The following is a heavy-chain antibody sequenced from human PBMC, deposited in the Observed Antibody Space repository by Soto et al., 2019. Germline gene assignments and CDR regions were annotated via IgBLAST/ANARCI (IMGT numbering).Heavy chain of an antibody. CDR1: GYTFTSYG. J-gene: IGHJ6*02. V-gene: IGHV1-18*01. D-gene: IGHD3-3*01. CDR3: SRDRRFLEWLLAYYYGMDV. CDR2: ISAYNGNT. Sequence: ASVKVSCKASGYTFTSYGISWVRQAPGQGLEWMGWISAYNGNTNYAQKLQGRVTMTTDTSTSTAYMELRSLRSDDTAVYYCSRDRRFLEWLLAYYYGMDVWGQGTTVTVSS.